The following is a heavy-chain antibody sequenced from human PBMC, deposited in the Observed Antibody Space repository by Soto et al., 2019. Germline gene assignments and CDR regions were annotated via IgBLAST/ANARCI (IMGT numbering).Heavy chain of an antibody. CDR3: ARNPTRYFRFAF. J-gene: IGHJ4*02. D-gene: IGHD1-26*01. CDR2: IYYSGST. V-gene: IGHV4-31*03. Sequence: PSETLSLTCTVSGDSISSGGYYWSWIRQHPGKGLEWIGYIYYSGSTYYNPSLKSRVTISVDTSKNQFSLNLSSVTAADTAVYYCARNPTRYFRFAFWGQGTLVTVSS. CDR1: GDSISSGGYY.